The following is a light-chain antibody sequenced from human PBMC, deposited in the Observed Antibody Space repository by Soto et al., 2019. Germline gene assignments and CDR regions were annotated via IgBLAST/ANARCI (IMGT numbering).Light chain of an antibody. V-gene: IGKV3-15*01. CDR1: QSVSSH. CDR3: QQHTISMYT. Sequence: EIVMTQSPATLSVSLGERATLSCRVSQSVSSHLAWYQHKPGQAPRLLIYGASTRATGIPARFSGSGSGTDFTLTISSLQSEDFAVYYCQQHTISMYTFGQGTKLEIK. J-gene: IGKJ2*01. CDR2: GAS.